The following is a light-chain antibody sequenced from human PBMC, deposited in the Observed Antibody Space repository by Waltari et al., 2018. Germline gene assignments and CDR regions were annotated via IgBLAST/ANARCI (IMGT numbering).Light chain of an antibody. CDR1: SSDVGSLHL. Sequence: QSALTQPASVSGSPSQSLTIPCTGTSSDVGSLHLALWYQHHTGKAPKLMIYEDTKRPSGVSNRFSSSKSGNTASLTISGLQAEDEADYYCCSYAGSTASILLGGGTKLTVL. CDR3: CSYAGSTASIL. J-gene: IGLJ2*01. V-gene: IGLV2-23*01. CDR2: EDT.